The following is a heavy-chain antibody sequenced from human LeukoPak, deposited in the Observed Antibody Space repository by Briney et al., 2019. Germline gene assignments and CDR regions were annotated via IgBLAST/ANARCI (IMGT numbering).Heavy chain of an antibody. CDR2: INPNSGGT. J-gene: IGHJ4*02. CDR3: ARDRIVGATNSDY. D-gene: IGHD1-26*01. CDR1: GYTFTGYY. V-gene: IGHV1-2*02. Sequence: WASVKVSCKASGYTFTGYYMHWVRQAPGQGLEWMGWINPNSGGTNYAQKLQGRVTMTTDTSTSTAYMELRSLRSDDTAVYYCARDRIVGATNSDYWGQGTLVTVSS.